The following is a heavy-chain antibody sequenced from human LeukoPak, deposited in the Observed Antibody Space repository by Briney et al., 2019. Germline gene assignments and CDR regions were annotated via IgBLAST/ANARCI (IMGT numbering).Heavy chain of an antibody. Sequence: PSETLSLTCTVSGGSISSGSYYWSWIRQPAGKGLEWIGRIYTSGSTNYNPSLKSRVTISVDTSKNQFSLKLSSVTAADTAVYYCARDYYATDAFDIWGQGTMVTVSS. CDR3: ARDYYATDAFDI. D-gene: IGHD3-10*01. CDR1: GGSISSGSYY. J-gene: IGHJ3*02. CDR2: IYTSGST. V-gene: IGHV4-61*02.